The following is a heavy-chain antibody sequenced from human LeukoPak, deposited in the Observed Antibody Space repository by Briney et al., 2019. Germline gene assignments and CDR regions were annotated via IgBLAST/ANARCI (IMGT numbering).Heavy chain of an antibody. CDR1: GGTFSSYA. D-gene: IGHD3-9*01. CDR3: ARSVVVILTGYVPNLYYYYGMDV. J-gene: IGHJ6*04. CDR2: IIPIFGTA. V-gene: IGHV1-69*13. Sequence: SVKVSCKASGGTFSSYAISWVRQAPGQGLEWMGGIIPIFGTANYAQKFQGRVTITADESTSTAYMELSSLRSEDTAVYYCARSVVVILTGYVPNLYYYYGMDVWGKGTTVTVSS.